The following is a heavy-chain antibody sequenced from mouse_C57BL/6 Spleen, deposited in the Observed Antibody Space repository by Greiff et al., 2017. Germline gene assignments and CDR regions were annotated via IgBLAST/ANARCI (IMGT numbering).Heavy chain of an antibody. Sequence: QVQLKESGAELVKPGASVKFSCTASGYAFSSYWMNWVKQRPGKGLEWIGQIYPGDGDTNYNGKFKGKATLTADKSSSTAYMQLSSLTSEDSAVYFYARYYDSMYYFDYWGQGTTLTVSS. D-gene: IGHD2-4*01. CDR1: GYAFSSYW. J-gene: IGHJ2*01. CDR2: IYPGDGDT. V-gene: IGHV1-80*01. CDR3: ARYYDSMYYFDY.